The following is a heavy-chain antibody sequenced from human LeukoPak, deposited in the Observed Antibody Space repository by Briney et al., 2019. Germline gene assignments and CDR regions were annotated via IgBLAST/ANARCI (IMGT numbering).Heavy chain of an antibody. CDR1: GYTFTSYG. J-gene: IGHJ5*02. Sequence: AASVKVSCKASGYTFTSYGISWVRQAPGQGLEWMGWISAYNGNTNYAQKLQGRVTMTTDTSTSTAYMELRSLRSDDTAVYYCARDLLRGDSYCGYDLGGWFDPWGQGTLVTVSS. V-gene: IGHV1-18*01. CDR3: ARDLLRGDSYCGYDLGGWFDP. CDR2: ISAYNGNT. D-gene: IGHD5-12*01.